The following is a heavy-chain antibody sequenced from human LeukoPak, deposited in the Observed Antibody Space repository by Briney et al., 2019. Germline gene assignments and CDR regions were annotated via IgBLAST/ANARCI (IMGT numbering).Heavy chain of an antibody. CDR2: IYYSGST. CDR3: ARARPRYSYAYYFDY. V-gene: IGHV4-59*01. J-gene: IGHJ4*02. D-gene: IGHD5-18*01. CDR1: GGSISSYY. Sequence: SETLSLTCTVSGGSISSYYWSWIRQPPGKGLEWIGYIYYSGSTNYNPSLKSRVTISVDTSKNQFSLKLSSVTAADTAVYYCARARPRYSYAYYFDYWGQGTLVTVSS.